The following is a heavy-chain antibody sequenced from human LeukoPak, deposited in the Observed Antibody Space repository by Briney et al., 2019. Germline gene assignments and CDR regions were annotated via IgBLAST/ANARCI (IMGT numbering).Heavy chain of an antibody. CDR3: ASHYSSSWYTFDY. CDR2: IYYSGST. CDR1: GGSISSYY. D-gene: IGHD6-13*01. V-gene: IGHV4-59*08. J-gene: IGHJ4*02. Sequence: SETLSLTCTVSGGSISSYYWSWIRQPPGRGLEWIGYIYYSGSTNYNPSLKSRGTISVDTSKNQFSLKLSSVTAADTAVYYCASHYSSSWYTFDYWGQGTLVTVSS.